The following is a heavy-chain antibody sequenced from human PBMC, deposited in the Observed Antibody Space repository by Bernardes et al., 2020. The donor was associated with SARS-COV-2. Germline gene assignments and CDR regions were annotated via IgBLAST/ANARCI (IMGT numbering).Heavy chain of an antibody. J-gene: IGHJ4*02. CDR1: VYTFTSYG. Sequence: ASVKVSCKASVYTFTSYGFRWLRQAPGQGLEWMGWISSYHGKTDYAQKVQDRVTITPDASTRTTSLEIRSLRSDDTAVYYCARDHDIYGSWGSYRPYYFDYWGQGTLVSVSS. CDR3: ARDHDIYGSWGSYRPYYFDY. V-gene: IGHV1-18*01. D-gene: IGHD3-10*01. CDR2: ISSYHGKT.